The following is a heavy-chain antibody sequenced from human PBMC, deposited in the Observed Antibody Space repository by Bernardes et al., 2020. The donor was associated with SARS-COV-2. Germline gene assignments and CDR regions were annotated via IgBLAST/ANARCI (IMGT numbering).Heavy chain of an antibody. CDR3: AKVGVQVWILDS. J-gene: IGHJ5*02. Sequence: GSLRLSCEASGFSFSTYAMTWVRLAPGKGLEWVSGISGTGSTTYYADSVKGRFTISRDNSKNTLFLQMNSLRDEDTAVYYCAKVGVQVWILDSWGQGTLVTVSS. V-gene: IGHV3-23*01. D-gene: IGHD5-18*01. CDR1: GFSFSTYA. CDR2: ISGTGSTT.